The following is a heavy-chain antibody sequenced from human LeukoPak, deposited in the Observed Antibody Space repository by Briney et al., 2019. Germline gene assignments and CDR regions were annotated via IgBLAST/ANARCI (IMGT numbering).Heavy chain of an antibody. J-gene: IGHJ4*02. CDR1: GFTFSSYS. CDR3: AREHCGGDCCLFDH. V-gene: IGHV3-21*01. Sequence: PGGSLRLSCAASGFTFSSYSMNWVRQAPGKGLEWVSSITSGSSYIYYADSVKGRFTISRDNAKSSLFLQMNSLRAEDTAVYYCAREHCGGDCCLFDHWGQGTLVTVSS. CDR2: ITSGSSYI. D-gene: IGHD2-21*02.